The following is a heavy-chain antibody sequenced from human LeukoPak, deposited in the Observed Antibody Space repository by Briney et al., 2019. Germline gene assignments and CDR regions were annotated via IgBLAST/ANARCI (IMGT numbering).Heavy chain of an antibody. J-gene: IGHJ6*04. V-gene: IGHV3-23*01. Sequence: GGSLRLSCAASGFTFSSYGMSWVRQAPGKGLEWVSAISGSGGSTYYADSVKGRFTISRDNAKNTLYLQMNSLRAEDTAVYYCARGPRSGSSCGTPPDVWGKGATVTVSS. CDR2: ISGSGGST. D-gene: IGHD1-26*01. CDR1: GFTFSSYG. CDR3: ARGPRSGSSCGTPPDV.